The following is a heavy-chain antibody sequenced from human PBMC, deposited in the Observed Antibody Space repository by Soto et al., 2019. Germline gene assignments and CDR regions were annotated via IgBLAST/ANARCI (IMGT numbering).Heavy chain of an antibody. J-gene: IGHJ4*02. D-gene: IGHD3-10*02. Sequence: GASVKVSCKASGYSFTSYAMHWVRQAPGQRLEWMGWINAGNGNTKYSQKFQGRVTITRDTSASTAYMELSSLRSEDTAVYYCARSGLLLRYYFDYWGQGSPVTVSS. V-gene: IGHV1-3*01. CDR2: INAGNGNT. CDR3: ARSGLLLRYYFDY. CDR1: GYSFTSYA.